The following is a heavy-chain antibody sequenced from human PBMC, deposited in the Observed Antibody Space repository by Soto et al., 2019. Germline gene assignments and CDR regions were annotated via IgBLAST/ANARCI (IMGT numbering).Heavy chain of an antibody. CDR2: ISSSSTI. Sequence: GGSLRLSCAASGFTFSSYSMNWVRQAPGKGLEWVSYISSSSTIYYADSVKGRFTISRDNAKNSLYLQMNSLRAEDTAVYYCAREGGAVFVDYYYYMDVWGKGTTVTVSS. CDR3: AREGGAVFVDYYYYMDV. V-gene: IGHV3-48*01. D-gene: IGHD3-16*01. CDR1: GFTFSSYS. J-gene: IGHJ6*03.